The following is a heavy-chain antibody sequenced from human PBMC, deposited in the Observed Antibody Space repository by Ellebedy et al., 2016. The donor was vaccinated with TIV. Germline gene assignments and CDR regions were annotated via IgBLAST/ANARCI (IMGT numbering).Heavy chain of an antibody. CDR3: AREKGDYGDPAYYYYGMDV. V-gene: IGHV3-33*01. J-gene: IGHJ6*02. Sequence: GGSLRLXXAASGFTFSSYGMHWVRQAPGKGLEWVAVIWYDGSNKYYADSVKGRFTISRDNSKNTLYLQMNSLRAEDTAVYYCAREKGDYGDPAYYYYGMDVWGQGTTVTVSS. D-gene: IGHD4-17*01. CDR2: IWYDGSNK. CDR1: GFTFSSYG.